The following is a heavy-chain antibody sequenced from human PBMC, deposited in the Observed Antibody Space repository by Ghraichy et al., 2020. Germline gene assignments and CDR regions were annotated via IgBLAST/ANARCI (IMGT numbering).Heavy chain of an antibody. Sequence: SQTLSLTCTVSGGSISSYYWSWIRQPPGKGLEWIGYIYYSGSTNYNPSLKSRVTISVDTSKNQFSLKLSSVTAADTAVYYCASSFTAAISYFESAEYFQHWGQGTLVTVSS. CDR1: GGSISSYY. CDR3: ASSFTAAISYFESAEYFQH. V-gene: IGHV4-59*08. J-gene: IGHJ1*01. D-gene: IGHD2-2*01. CDR2: IYYSGST.